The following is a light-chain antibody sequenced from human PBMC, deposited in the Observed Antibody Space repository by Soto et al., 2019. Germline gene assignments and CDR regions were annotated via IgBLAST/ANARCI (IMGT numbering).Light chain of an antibody. Sequence: EIVLTQSPGTVALSPGERATLSCRASQSVSSSSLAWYPQRPGQAPRLLIFTASSRATGTPDRFSGSGSGTDFTLTISRLEPEHFAVYYCQLYGSSPPYIFGPGTTADIK. CDR1: QSVSSSS. CDR2: TAS. CDR3: QLYGSSPPYI. J-gene: IGKJ2*01. V-gene: IGKV3-20*01.